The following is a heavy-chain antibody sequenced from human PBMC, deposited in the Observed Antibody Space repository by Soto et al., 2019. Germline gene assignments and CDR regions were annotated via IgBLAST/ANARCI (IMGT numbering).Heavy chain of an antibody. J-gene: IGHJ4*01. CDR1: GFTFSNAW. V-gene: IGHV3-15*07. D-gene: IGHD3-22*01. CDR2: IKSKTDGGPT. CDR3: TTYSYSTMIVVRFDY. Sequence: EVQLVESGGGLVKPGGSLRLSCAATGFTFSNAWINWVRQAPGKGLEWVGRIKSKTDGGPTDFAAPVKGRFAISRDESTNMGYLQMNSLKTEARGIYYCTTYSYSTMIVVRFDYWVHGTPVAVTS.